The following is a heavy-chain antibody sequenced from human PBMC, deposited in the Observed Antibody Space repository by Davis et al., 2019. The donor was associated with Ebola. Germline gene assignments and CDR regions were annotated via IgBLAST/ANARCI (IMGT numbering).Heavy chain of an antibody. D-gene: IGHD1-26*01. Sequence: RGSLRLSCAASGFTFSDYYMSWIRQAPGKGLEWVSYISSSGSTIYYADSVKGRFTISRDNAKNSLYLQMNSLRAEDTAVYYCASGPSGILEYYFDYWGQGTLVTVSS. CDR1: GFTFSDYY. V-gene: IGHV3-11*01. J-gene: IGHJ4*02. CDR2: ISSSGSTI. CDR3: ASGPSGILEYYFDY.